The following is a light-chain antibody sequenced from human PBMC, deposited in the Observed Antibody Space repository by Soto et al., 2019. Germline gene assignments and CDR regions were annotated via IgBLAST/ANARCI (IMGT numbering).Light chain of an antibody. J-gene: IGKJ4*01. CDR2: CAS. CDR3: QQYIRWPLT. V-gene: IGKV3-15*01. Sequence: EIVMTQSPATLSVSPGERATLSCRASQSVSSNLAWYQQKPGQAPSLLIYCASTRATGTPARFSGSGSGTEFTLTISSLQSEDFAVYYCQQYIRWPLTFGGGTKVEIK. CDR1: QSVSSN.